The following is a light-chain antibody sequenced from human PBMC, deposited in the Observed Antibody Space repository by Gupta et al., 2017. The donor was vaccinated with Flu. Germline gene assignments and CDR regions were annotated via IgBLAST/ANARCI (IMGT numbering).Light chain of an antibody. J-gene: IGKJ3*01. CDR2: GAS. Sequence: DIPMTQSPSTLSASVGDRVTITCRASQSISDRLAWYQQKPGQAPKLLIYGASILQTGVPSRFTGSGSGTDFTLTINSLQPDDFATYYCQQYDIYALTFGHGTRVDLK. V-gene: IGKV1-5*03. CDR3: QQYDIYALT. CDR1: QSISDR.